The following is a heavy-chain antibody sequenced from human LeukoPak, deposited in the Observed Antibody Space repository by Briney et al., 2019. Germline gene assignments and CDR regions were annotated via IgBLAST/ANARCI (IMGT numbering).Heavy chain of an antibody. Sequence: GGSLRLSCAASGFTFDDYGMSWVRQAPGKGLEWVSGINWNGGSTGYADSMKGRFTISRDNAKNSLYLQMNSLRAEDTALYYCARVREWLVDGAQYFDYWGQGTLVTVSS. V-gene: IGHV3-20*04. CDR3: ARVREWLVDGAQYFDY. CDR2: INWNGGST. D-gene: IGHD6-19*01. CDR1: GFTFDDYG. J-gene: IGHJ4*02.